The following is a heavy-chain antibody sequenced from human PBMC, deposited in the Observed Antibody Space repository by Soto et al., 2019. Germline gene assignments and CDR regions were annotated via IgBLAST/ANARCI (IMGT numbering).Heavy chain of an antibody. J-gene: IGHJ4*02. CDR2: ASYDGTYK. CDR3: ARGGDVLDY. D-gene: IGHD3-16*01. CDR1: GFVFGGFG. V-gene: IGHV3-30*03. Sequence: QVELVESGGGVVRPGKSLTVSCTGSGFVFGGFGMHWVRQTPGKGLEWLGMASYDGTYKYFADSVKGRFTISRDNGMNTVYLQMDNLRLEDTALDYCARGGDVLDYWGRGTLVTVSS.